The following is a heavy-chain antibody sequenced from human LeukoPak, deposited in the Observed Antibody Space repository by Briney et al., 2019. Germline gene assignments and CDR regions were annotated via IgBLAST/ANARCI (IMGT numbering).Heavy chain of an antibody. D-gene: IGHD2-21*02. J-gene: IGHJ4*02. Sequence: PSETLSLTCTVSGGSISSYYWSWLRQPPGKGLEWIGYIYYSGSTNYNPSLKSRVTISVDTSKNQFSLKLSSVTAADTAVYFCARNCGGDCYSGGVDYWGQGTLVTVSS. CDR2: IYYSGST. V-gene: IGHV4-59*08. CDR3: ARNCGGDCYSGGVDY. CDR1: GGSISSYY.